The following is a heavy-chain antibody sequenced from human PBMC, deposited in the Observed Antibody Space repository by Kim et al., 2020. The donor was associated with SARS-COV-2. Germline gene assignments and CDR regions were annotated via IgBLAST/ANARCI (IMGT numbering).Heavy chain of an antibody. J-gene: IGHJ4*02. V-gene: IGHV1-18*01. CDR3: ARDHPEFGDCYYY. D-gene: IGHD2-21*02. Sequence: YAQKPQGRVTMTTDTSTSTAYMELRSLRSDDTAVYYCARDHPEFGDCYYYWGQGTLVTVSS.